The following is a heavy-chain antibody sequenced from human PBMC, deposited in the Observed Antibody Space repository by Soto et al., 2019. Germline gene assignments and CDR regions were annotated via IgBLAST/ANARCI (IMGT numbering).Heavy chain of an antibody. CDR1: VGTFTTST. CDR3: ARPSDYVAGFSQ. CDR2: LIPVFGTP. J-gene: IGHJ1*01. Sequence: QVQLVQSGAEVKKPGSSVKVSCQTSVGTFTTSTISWVRQAPEQGLEWMGGLIPVFGTPSYAQKFQGRVTMIVDNSSSTAYMELLNLRSGDTPMYYCARPSDYVAGFSQGGQGTLVTVSS. V-gene: IGHV1-69*06. D-gene: IGHD3-16*01.